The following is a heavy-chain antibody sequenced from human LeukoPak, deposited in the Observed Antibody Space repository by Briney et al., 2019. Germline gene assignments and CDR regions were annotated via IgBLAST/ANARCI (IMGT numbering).Heavy chain of an antibody. J-gene: IGHJ6*02. CDR1: GFTVSSNY. V-gene: IGHV3-53*01. CDR2: IYSGGST. Sequence: GGSLRLSCAASGFTVSSNYMSWVRQAPGLGLEWVSVIYSGGSTYYADSVKGRFTISRDNSKNTLYLQMNSLGAEDTAVYYCARNGGYDSEYFYGMDVWGQGTTVTVSS. CDR3: ARNGGYDSEYFYGMDV. D-gene: IGHD5-12*01.